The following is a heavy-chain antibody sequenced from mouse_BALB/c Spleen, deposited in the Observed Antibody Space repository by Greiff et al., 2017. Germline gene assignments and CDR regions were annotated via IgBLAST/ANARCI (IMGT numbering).Heavy chain of an antibody. CDR2: ISSGGSYT. CDR3: ARVGTGKLFDY. D-gene: IGHD4-1*01. Sequence: EVMLVESGGGLVKPGGSLKLSCAASGFTFSSYAMSWVRQSPEKRLEWVAEISSGGSYTYYPDTVTGRFTISRDNAKNTLYLEMSSLRSEDTAMYYCARVGTGKLFDYWGQGTTLTVSS. V-gene: IGHV5-9-4*01. J-gene: IGHJ2*01. CDR1: GFTFSSYA.